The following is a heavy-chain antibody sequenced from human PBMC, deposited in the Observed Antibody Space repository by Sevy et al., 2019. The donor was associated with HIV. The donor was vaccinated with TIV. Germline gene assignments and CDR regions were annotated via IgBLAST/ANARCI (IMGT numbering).Heavy chain of an antibody. CDR1: GFTFSAYW. D-gene: IGHD2-15*01. J-gene: IGHJ4*02. CDR3: ARLSCGGGSCYSAFDY. Sequence: GGSLRLSCTASGFTFSAYWMTWVRQAPGKGLEWVASIREDGSDKNDVDSVRGRLTISRDNAKNSLYLQMNSLRAEDTALYYCARLSCGGGSCYSAFDYWGQRTLVTVSS. CDR2: IREDGSDK. V-gene: IGHV3-7*01.